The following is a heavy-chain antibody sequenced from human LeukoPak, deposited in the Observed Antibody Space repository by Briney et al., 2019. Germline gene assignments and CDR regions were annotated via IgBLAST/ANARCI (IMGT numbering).Heavy chain of an antibody. J-gene: IGHJ6*03. CDR3: ARHSPEYYDYVWGSYRSYYMDV. V-gene: IGHV4-4*09. CDR2: IYTSGST. Sequence: SETLSLTCTVSGGSISSYYWSWIRQPPGKGLEWIGYIYTSGSTNYNPSLKSRVTISVDTSKNQFSLKLSSVTAADTAVYYCARHSPEYYDYVWGSYRSYYMDVWGKGTTVTVSS. D-gene: IGHD3-16*02. CDR1: GGSISSYY.